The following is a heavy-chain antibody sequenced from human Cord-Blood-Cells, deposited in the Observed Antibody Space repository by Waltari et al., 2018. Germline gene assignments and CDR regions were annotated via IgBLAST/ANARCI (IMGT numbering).Heavy chain of an antibody. CDR2: IKQDGSEK. D-gene: IGHD6-13*01. Sequence: EVQLVESGGGLVQPGGSLRLSCSASGFTFSTYWITWVRQAPGKGLEWVANIKQDGSEKYYVDSVKGRFTISRDNAKNSLYLQMNSLRAEDTAVYYCASSIAAAAYFDYWGQGTLVTVSS. CDR3: ASSIAAAAYFDY. CDR1: GFTFSTYW. V-gene: IGHV3-7*01. J-gene: IGHJ4*02.